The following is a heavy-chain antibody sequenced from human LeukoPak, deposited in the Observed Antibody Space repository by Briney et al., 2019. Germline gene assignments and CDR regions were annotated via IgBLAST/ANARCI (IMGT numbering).Heavy chain of an antibody. V-gene: IGHV3-74*01. Sequence: GGSLRLSCAASGFTFSSHWMHWVRQAPGKGLVWVSRINSDGSSTSYADSVKGRFTISRDNAKNTLYLQMNTLRVEDTAIYYCVRVALYYYGSEGYYFFEHWGQGTPVTASS. CDR1: GFTFSSHW. CDR3: VRVALYYYGSEGYYFFEH. CDR2: INSDGSST. J-gene: IGHJ4*02. D-gene: IGHD3-10*01.